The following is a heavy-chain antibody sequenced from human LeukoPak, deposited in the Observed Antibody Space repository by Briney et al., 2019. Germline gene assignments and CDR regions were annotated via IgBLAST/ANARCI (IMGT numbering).Heavy chain of an antibody. CDR1: GFSFSSYN. J-gene: IGHJ6*03. D-gene: IGHD1-26*01. V-gene: IGHV3-21*01. Sequence: GGSLRLSCEASGFSFSSYNMDWVRQTPGKGLEWISSITTSSSYTFYADSVKGRFTISRDNARNSLYLQMNSLTAEDTAVYYCARDPYSGAYGDTYYYFMDVWGKGTTVTISS. CDR2: ITTSSSYT. CDR3: ARDPYSGAYGDTYYYFMDV.